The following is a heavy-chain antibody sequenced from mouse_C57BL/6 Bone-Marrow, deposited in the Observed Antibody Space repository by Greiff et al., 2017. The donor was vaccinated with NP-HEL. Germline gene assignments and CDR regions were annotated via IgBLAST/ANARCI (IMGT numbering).Heavy chain of an antibody. CDR3: AREGDYYGSSLWYFDV. V-gene: IGHV1-50*01. D-gene: IGHD1-1*01. J-gene: IGHJ1*03. CDR1: GYTFTSYW. CDR2: IDPSDSYT. Sequence: QVQLKQPGAELVKPGASVKLSCKASGYTFTSYWMQWVKQRPGQGLEWIGEIDPSDSYTNYNQKFKGKATLTVDTSSSTAYMQLSSLTSEDSAVYYCAREGDYYGSSLWYFDVWGTGTTVTVSS.